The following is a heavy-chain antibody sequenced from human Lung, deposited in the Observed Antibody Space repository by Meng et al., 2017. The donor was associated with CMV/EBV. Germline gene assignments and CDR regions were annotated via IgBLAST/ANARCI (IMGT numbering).Heavy chain of an antibody. V-gene: IGHV3-23*01. CDR2: ISGSGGST. J-gene: IGHJ4*02. D-gene: IGHD2-8*02. CDR3: AKGGWSKPPKWL. CDR1: GFTFSSYA. Sequence: GEXXKISCAASGFTFSSYAMSWVRQAPGKGLEWVSAISGSGGSTYYADSVKGRFTISRDNSKNTLYLQMNSLRAEDTAVYYCAKGGWSKPPKWLWGQGTLVTVSS.